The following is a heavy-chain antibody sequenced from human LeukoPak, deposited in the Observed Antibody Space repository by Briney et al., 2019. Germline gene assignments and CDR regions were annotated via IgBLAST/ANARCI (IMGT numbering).Heavy chain of an antibody. CDR1: GFTFSIYE. J-gene: IGHJ4*02. V-gene: IGHV3-48*01. CDR2: ISSSSSTI. Sequence: GGSLRLSCAASGFTFSIYEMNWVRQAPGKGLEWVSYISSSSSTIYYADSVKGRFTISRDNAKNSLYLQMNSLRAEDTAVYYCARPYYYGSGSYYVDYRGLGTLVTVSS. D-gene: IGHD3-10*01. CDR3: ARPYYYGSGSYYVDY.